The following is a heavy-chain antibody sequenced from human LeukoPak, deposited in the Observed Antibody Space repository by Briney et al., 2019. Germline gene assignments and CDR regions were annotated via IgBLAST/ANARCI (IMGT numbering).Heavy chain of an antibody. J-gene: IGHJ4*02. V-gene: IGHV3-23*01. CDR1: GFTFSSYA. D-gene: IGHD1-26*01. CDR3: ATLPIVGARGVDY. Sequence: RGSVRLSCAASGFTFSSYAMSWVRQAPGKGLEWVSAISSIGGRTYYADSVKGRFTISRDNSKNTLYLQMNSLRAEDTAVYYCATLPIVGARGVDYWGQGTLVTV. CDR2: ISSIGGRT.